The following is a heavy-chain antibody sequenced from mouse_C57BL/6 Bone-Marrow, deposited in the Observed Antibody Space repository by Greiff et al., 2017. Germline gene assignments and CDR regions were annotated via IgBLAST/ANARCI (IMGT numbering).Heavy chain of an antibody. Sequence: EVQLQQSGPELVKPGASVKISCKASGYSFTGYYMNWVKQSPEKSLEWIGEINPSTGGTTYNQKFKAKATLTVDKSSSTAYMQLKSLTSEDSAVYYCARGPYYYGSSPYAMDYWGQGTSGTVSS. CDR3: ARGPYYYGSSPYAMDY. CDR2: INPSTGGT. J-gene: IGHJ4*01. V-gene: IGHV1-42*01. D-gene: IGHD1-1*01. CDR1: GYSFTGYY.